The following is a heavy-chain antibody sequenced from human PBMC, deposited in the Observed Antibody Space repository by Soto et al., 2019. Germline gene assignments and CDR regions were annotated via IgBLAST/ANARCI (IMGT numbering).Heavy chain of an antibody. CDR1: GYTFNTYG. D-gene: IGHD3-3*01. Sequence: ASLKVSCKTSGYTFNTYGINWVRQAPGQGLECMGWISAYDGKTTYAEKFQGRDTLTTDTSTSTAYMELRSLRSVDTAIYYCARDPHEFWTSYWFDPWGQGTPVTV. J-gene: IGHJ5*02. CDR2: ISAYDGKT. V-gene: IGHV1-18*01. CDR3: ARDPHEFWTSYWFDP.